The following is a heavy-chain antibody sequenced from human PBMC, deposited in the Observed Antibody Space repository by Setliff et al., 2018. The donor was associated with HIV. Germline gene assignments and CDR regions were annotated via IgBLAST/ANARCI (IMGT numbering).Heavy chain of an antibody. V-gene: IGHV3-23*01. CDR2: LSGSGGST. Sequence: PGESLKISCAASGFTFSSYAMSWVRQAPGKGLEWVSALSGSGGSTYYADSVKGRFTISRDNSKNTLYLQMNSLRAEDTAVYYCAKEYCSSNKCYYYYYMDVWGKGTTVTVS. J-gene: IGHJ6*03. CDR3: AKEYCSSNKCYYYYYMDV. D-gene: IGHD2-2*01. CDR1: GFTFSSYA.